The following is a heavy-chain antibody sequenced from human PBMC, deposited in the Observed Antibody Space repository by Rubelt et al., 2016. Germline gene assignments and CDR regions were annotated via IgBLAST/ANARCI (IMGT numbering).Heavy chain of an antibody. CDR1: GYTFTSYG. J-gene: IGHJ5*02. CDR3: ASMYSSSWYRGWFDP. Sequence: QVQLVQSGAEVKKPGASVKVSCKASGYTFTSYGISWVRQAPGQGLEWMGWSSAYTGNTNYDQKLQGRVTMTTDTSTSTAYIELRILRSDDTAVYYCASMYSSSWYRGWFDPWGQGTLVTVSS. V-gene: IGHV1-18*01. CDR2: SSAYTGNT. D-gene: IGHD6-13*01.